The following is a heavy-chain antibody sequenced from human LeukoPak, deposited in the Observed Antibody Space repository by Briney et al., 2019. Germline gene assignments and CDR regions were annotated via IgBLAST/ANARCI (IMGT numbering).Heavy chain of an antibody. V-gene: IGHV3-30-3*02. D-gene: IGHD2-2*01. CDR2: ISYDGNNK. CDR1: GFTSSA. CDR3: AKNCTSTNCCLEGSQP. Sequence: GGSLRLSCAASGFTSSAMHWVRQAPGKGLEWVAVISYDGNNKYYANSVKGRFTVSRDNSNNTLYLQMNSLRPEDTAVYYCAKNCTSTNCCLEGSQPWGQGTLVTVSS. J-gene: IGHJ1*01.